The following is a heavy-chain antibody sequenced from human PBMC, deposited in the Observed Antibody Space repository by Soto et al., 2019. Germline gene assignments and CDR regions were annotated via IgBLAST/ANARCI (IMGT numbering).Heavy chain of an antibody. Sequence: PGGSLRLSCAASGFTFSSYSMNWVRQAPGKGLEWVSSISSSSSYIYYADSVKGRFTISRDNAKNSLYLQMNSLRAEDTAVYYCALPTIAARLFDYWGQGTLVTVSS. J-gene: IGHJ4*02. CDR1: GFTFSSYS. CDR3: ALPTIAARLFDY. D-gene: IGHD6-6*01. CDR2: ISSSSSYI. V-gene: IGHV3-21*01.